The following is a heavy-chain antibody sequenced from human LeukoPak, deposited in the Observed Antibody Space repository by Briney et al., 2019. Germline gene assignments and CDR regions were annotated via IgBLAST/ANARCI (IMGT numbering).Heavy chain of an antibody. Sequence: GGSLRLSCAASGFTFSSYAMSWVRQAPGKGLEWVAVISYDGSNKYYADSVKGRFTISRDNSKNTLYLQMNSLRAEDTAVYYCAKLNLGGSPDAFDIWGQGTMVTVSS. V-gene: IGHV3-30*18. D-gene: IGHD3-16*01. CDR3: AKLNLGGSPDAFDI. CDR2: ISYDGSNK. CDR1: GFTFSSYA. J-gene: IGHJ3*02.